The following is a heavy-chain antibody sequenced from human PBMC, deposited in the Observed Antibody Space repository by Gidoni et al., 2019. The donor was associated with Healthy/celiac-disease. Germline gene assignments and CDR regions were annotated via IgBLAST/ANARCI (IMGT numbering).Heavy chain of an antibody. V-gene: IGHV3-30-3*01. CDR2: ISYDGSNK. J-gene: IGHJ4*02. Sequence: QVQLVESGGGVGQPGRSLRLSCAAPGFTSSSYAMHWVRQAPGKGLEWVAVISYDGSNKYYADSVKGRFTISRDNSKNTLYLQMNSLRAEDTAVYYCARMREGTGGAIEYFDYWGQGTLVTVSS. D-gene: IGHD3-16*01. CDR3: ARMREGTGGAIEYFDY. CDR1: GFTSSSYA.